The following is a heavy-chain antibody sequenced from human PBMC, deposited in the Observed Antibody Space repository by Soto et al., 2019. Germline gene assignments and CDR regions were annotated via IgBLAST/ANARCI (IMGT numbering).Heavy chain of an antibody. D-gene: IGHD4-4*01. V-gene: IGHV1-18*01. J-gene: IGHJ5*02. CDR2: ISAYNGNT. CDR3: ARDGTTVTTRWFDP. Sequence: ASVKVSCKASGGTFNSYGISWVRQAPGQGLEWMGWISAYNGNTNYAQKLQGRVTMTTDTSTSTAYMELRSLRSDDTAVYYCARDGTTVTTRWFDPWGQGTLVTVSS. CDR1: GGTFNSYG.